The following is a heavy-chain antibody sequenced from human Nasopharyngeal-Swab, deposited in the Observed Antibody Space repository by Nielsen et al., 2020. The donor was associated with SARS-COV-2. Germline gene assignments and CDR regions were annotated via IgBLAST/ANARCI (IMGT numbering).Heavy chain of an antibody. CDR2: INPNSGGT. Sequence: ASVQVSCKASGYTFTGYSLHWVRQAPVQGLEWMGRINPNSGGTNYAQTFQGRVTMTRDTSISTAYMELSRLRSDDTAVYYWARVIVVSGRGAFDIWGQGTMVTVSS. V-gene: IGHV1-2*06. J-gene: IGHJ3*02. CDR1: GYTFTGYS. CDR3: ARVIVVSGRGAFDI. D-gene: IGHD1-26*01.